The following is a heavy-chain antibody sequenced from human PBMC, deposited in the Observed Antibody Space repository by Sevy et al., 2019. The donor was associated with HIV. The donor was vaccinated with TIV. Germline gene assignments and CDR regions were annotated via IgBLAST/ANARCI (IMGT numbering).Heavy chain of an antibody. CDR3: ARQILGDSSTWYFLDAFDI. D-gene: IGHD2-2*01. CDR1: GYSFTKYW. V-gene: IGHV5-51*01. Sequence: VESLKISCKASGYSFTKYWIGWVRQMPGKGLEWMGIIYPGDSDIRYSPSFPGQVTFSVDKSISTAYLQWSSLKASDTAMYYCARQILGDSSTWYFLDAFDIWGQGTMVTVSS. J-gene: IGHJ3*02. CDR2: IYPGDSDI.